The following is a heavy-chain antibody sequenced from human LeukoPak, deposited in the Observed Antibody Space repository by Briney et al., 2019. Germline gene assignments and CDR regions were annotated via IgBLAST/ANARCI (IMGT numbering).Heavy chain of an antibody. D-gene: IGHD3-22*01. Sequence: SETLSLTCTVSAGSVTNGDYYWSWIRQHPGKGLEWIGYIYYSGGTYYNPSLKSRVTISVDTSKNQFSLKLSSVTAADTAVYYCARVLGFRVSSGFFDYWGQGTLVTVSS. J-gene: IGHJ4*02. CDR2: IYYSGGT. CDR1: AGSVTNGDYY. CDR3: ARVLGFRVSSGFFDY. V-gene: IGHV4-31*03.